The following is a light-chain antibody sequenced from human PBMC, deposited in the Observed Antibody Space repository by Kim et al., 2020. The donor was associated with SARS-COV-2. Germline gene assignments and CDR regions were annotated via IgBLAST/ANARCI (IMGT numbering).Light chain of an antibody. Sequence: EVLMTQSPDPLSVSPGERATLSCRASQSVSTNVAWYQQKPGQAPGLVMYAVSTRATGIPARFSGSGSGTAFTLTISSLQSEDFAVYYCQQYNEWSLTFGGGTKVDIK. CDR2: AVS. J-gene: IGKJ4*01. CDR3: QQYNEWSLT. V-gene: IGKV3-15*01. CDR1: QSVSTN.